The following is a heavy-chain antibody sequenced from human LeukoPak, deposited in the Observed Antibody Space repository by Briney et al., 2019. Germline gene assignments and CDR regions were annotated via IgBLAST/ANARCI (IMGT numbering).Heavy chain of an antibody. J-gene: IGHJ4*02. CDR1: GYSISSGYY. D-gene: IGHD1-1*01. CDR2: IYYSGST. Sequence: SETLSLTCIVSGYSISSGYYWGWIRQPPGKGLEWIGYIYYSGSTNYNPSLKSRVTISVDTSKNQFSLKLSSVTAADTAVYYCARGRWNDYWGQGTLVTVSS. CDR3: ARGRWNDY. V-gene: IGHV4-61*05.